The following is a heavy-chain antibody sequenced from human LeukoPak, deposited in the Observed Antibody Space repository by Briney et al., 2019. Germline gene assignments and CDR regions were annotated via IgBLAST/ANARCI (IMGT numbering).Heavy chain of an antibody. CDR3: ARGGSTLHSAGGHDIEFYYYYYMDV. V-gene: IGHV3-53*01. CDR1: GFTFSSYA. D-gene: IGHD3-9*01. J-gene: IGHJ6*03. Sequence: GESLRLSCAASGFTFSSYAMSWVRQAPGKGLEWVSVIYSGGSTYYADSVKGRFTISRDNSKSTLYIQMNSLRAEDTAVYYCARGGSTLHSAGGHDIEFYYYYYMDVWGKGTTVTISS. CDR2: IYSGGST.